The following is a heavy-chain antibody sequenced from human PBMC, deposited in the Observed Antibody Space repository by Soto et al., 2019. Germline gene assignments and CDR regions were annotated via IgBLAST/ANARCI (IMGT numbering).Heavy chain of an antibody. V-gene: IGHV4-31*03. Sequence: QVQLQESGPGLVKPSQTLSLTCTVSGGSISSGGYYWSWIRQHPGKGLEWIGYIYYSGSTYYNPSLXXXFXXSVDTSKNQFSLKLSSVTAADTAVYYCARDRSGSGSPPFDYWGQGTLVTVSS. J-gene: IGHJ4*02. CDR3: ARDRSGSGSPPFDY. CDR2: IYYSGST. D-gene: IGHD3-10*01. CDR1: GGSISSGGYY.